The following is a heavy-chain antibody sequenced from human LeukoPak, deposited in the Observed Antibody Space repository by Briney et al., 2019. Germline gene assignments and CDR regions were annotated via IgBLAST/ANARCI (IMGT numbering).Heavy chain of an antibody. CDR3: AKDGGV. V-gene: IGHV3-23*01. CDR1: GFTFSRDA. D-gene: IGHD3-16*01. CDR2: ISGSGGST. Sequence: PGGSLRLSCAASGFTFSRDAMSGGRQAPGEGVGWVSAISGSGGSTYYADSVRGGVTISRENSKTTLYVQMNSLRAEDTAVYYCAKDGGVWGKGTTVTVSS. J-gene: IGHJ6*04.